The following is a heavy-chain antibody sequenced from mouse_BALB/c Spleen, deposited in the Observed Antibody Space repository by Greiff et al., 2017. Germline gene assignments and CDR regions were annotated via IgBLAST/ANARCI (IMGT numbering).Heavy chain of an antibody. CDR3: ASGGNYVFDY. V-gene: IGHV3-2*02. Sequence: VQLKESGPGLVKPSQSLSLTCTVTGYSITSDYAWNWIRQFPGNKLEWMGYISYSGSTSYNPSLKSRISITRDTSKNQFFLQLNSVTTEDTATYYCASGGNYVFDYWGQGTTLTVSS. D-gene: IGHD2-1*01. J-gene: IGHJ2*01. CDR2: ISYSGST. CDR1: GYSITSDYA.